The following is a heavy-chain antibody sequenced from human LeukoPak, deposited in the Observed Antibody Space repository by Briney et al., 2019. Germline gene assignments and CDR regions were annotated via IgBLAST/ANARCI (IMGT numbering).Heavy chain of an antibody. CDR2: IYYSGST. CDR1: GGSISSSSYY. Sequence: SETLSLTCTVSGGSISSSSYYWGWIRQPPGKGLEWIGSIYYSGSTYYNPSLKSRVTISVDTSKNQFSLKLSSVTAADTAVYYCAQAPYCSSTSCSPPAGFDPWGQGTLVTVSS. J-gene: IGHJ5*02. CDR3: AQAPYCSSTSCSPPAGFDP. D-gene: IGHD2-2*01. V-gene: IGHV4-39*07.